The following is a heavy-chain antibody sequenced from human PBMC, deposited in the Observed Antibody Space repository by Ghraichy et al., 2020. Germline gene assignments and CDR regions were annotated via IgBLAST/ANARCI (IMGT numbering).Heavy chain of an antibody. D-gene: IGHD2-15*01. J-gene: IGHJ5*02. CDR1: GFTFSNSS. CDR2: INSSSSKI. V-gene: IGHV3-48*02. CDR3: VGGPAS. Sequence: GGSLRLSCEASGFTFSNSSMNWVRQTPGKGLEWIAYINSSSSKIFYAASVKGRFSISRDNDRESVYLQMSSLKEQDTAVYYCVGGPASWGRRTLVTVCS.